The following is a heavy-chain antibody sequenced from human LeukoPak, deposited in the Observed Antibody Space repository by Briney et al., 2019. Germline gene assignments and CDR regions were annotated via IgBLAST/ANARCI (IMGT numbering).Heavy chain of an antibody. J-gene: IGHJ4*02. CDR1: GFTFSSYA. CDR3: AKGRNDYKYYFDY. CDR2: ISGSDGST. V-gene: IGHV3-23*01. D-gene: IGHD5-24*01. Sequence: GGSLRLSCAASGFTFSSYAMSWVRQAPGKGLEWVSTISGSDGSTYYADSVKGRFTISRDNSKNTLYLQMNSLRAEDTAVYYCAKGRNDYKYYFDYWGQGTLVTVSS.